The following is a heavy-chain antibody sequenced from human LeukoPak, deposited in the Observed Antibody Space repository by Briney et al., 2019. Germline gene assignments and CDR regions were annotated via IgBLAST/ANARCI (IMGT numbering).Heavy chain of an antibody. D-gene: IGHD4-11*01. J-gene: IGHJ6*02. V-gene: IGHV1-69*13. CDR1: VTFGSYA. Sequence: ASVKVSSKASVTFGSYAISWVRQAPGQGLEWMGGIIPIFNTANYAQKFQGRVTITADESTSTAYMELSSPRSDDTTVYCCATDPTVADYYYYGMDVWGQGTTVTVSS. CDR2: IIPIFNTA. CDR3: ATDPTVADYYYYGMDV.